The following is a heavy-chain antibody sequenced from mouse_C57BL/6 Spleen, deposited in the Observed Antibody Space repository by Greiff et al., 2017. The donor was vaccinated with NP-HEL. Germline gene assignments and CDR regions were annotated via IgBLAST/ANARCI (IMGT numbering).Heavy chain of an antibody. V-gene: IGHV14-3*01. CDR3: ARGNYGSSYGFFDY. CDR2: IDPANGNT. J-gene: IGHJ2*01. Sequence: EVQLQQSVAELVRPGASVKLSCTASGFNIKNTYMHWVKQRPEQGLEWIGRIDPANGNTKYAPKFPGKATITADTSSNTAYLQLSSLTSEDTAIYYGARGNYGSSYGFFDYWGQGTTLTVSS. D-gene: IGHD1-1*01. CDR1: GFNIKNTY.